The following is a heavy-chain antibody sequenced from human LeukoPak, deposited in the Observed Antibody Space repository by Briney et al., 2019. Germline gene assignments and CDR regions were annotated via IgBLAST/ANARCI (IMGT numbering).Heavy chain of an antibody. CDR2: ISGSGIDT. CDR1: GFTFNSYA. D-gene: IGHD1-26*01. Sequence: GGSLRLSCAASGFTFNSYAMCWVRQAPGKGLEWISCISGSGIDTFYADSVKGRFTISRDNSKNTVFLQMNSLRAEDTAVYYCAKDKEGGATTFDYWGQGTLVTVSS. J-gene: IGHJ4*02. V-gene: IGHV3-23*01. CDR3: AKDKEGGATTFDY.